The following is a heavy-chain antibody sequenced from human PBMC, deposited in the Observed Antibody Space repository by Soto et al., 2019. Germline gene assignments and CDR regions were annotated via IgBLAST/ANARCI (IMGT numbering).Heavy chain of an antibody. V-gene: IGHV3-15*01. CDR1: GFTFSNAW. Sequence: EVQLVESGGGLVEPGGSLRLSCAASGFTFSNAWLSWVRQAPGKGLDWVGRIKSRADGGTTDYAAPVKGRFTISRDDSKNTLYLQMNSLQTEDTAVYYCTTSPYYCSSTSCYDYWGQGILVTVSS. J-gene: IGHJ4*02. CDR3: TTSPYYCSSTSCYDY. CDR2: IKSRADGGTT. D-gene: IGHD2-2*01.